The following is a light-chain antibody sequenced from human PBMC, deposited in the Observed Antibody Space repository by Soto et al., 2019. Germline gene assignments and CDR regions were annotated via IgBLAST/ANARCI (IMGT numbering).Light chain of an antibody. J-gene: IGKJ1*01. Sequence: DIQMTQAPSTLSASVGDRVTITCRASQSISSWLAWYQQKPGKAPKFLIYDASNLESGVPSRFSGSGSGTEFTLTISSLQPDDFATYYCQQHNGYSERMFGQGTKVDI. CDR3: QQHNGYSERM. CDR1: QSISSW. V-gene: IGKV1-5*01. CDR2: DAS.